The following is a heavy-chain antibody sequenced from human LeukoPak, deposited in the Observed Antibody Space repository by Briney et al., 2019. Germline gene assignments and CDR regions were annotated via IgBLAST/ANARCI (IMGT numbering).Heavy chain of an antibody. V-gene: IGHV1-46*01. CDR3: ARDRSSGYYQITTYYFDY. D-gene: IGHD3-22*01. Sequence: GASVTVSFKASGYTFTSYYMHWVRQAPGQGLEWMGIINPSGGSTSYAQKFQGRVTMTRDTSTSTVYMELSSLRSEDTAVYYCARDRSSGYYQITTYYFDYWGQGTLVTVSS. J-gene: IGHJ4*02. CDR1: GYTFTSYY. CDR2: INPSGGST.